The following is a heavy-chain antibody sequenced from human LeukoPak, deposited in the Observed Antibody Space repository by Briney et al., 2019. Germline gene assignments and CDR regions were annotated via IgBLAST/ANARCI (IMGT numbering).Heavy chain of an antibody. CDR1: GGSVSSGSYY. J-gene: IGHJ4*02. D-gene: IGHD3-10*01. CDR3: ARDPHGSGILHY. Sequence: SETLSLTCTVSGGSVSSGSYYWSWIRQPPGKGLEWIGYIYYSGSTNYNPSLKSRVTISVDTSKNQFSLKLSSVTAADTAVYYCARDPHGSGILHYWGQRTLVTVSS. CDR2: IYYSGST. V-gene: IGHV4-61*01.